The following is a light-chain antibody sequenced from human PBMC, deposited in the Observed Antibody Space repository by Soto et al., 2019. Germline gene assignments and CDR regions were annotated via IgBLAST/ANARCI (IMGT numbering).Light chain of an antibody. CDR2: TAS. CDR3: QQTRAYPST. CDR1: QDIAIY. Sequence: IQLTQSPASLSASVGDRVTFTCRASQDIAIYLAWYQQKPGEAPNLLIHTASTLHGGVPSRFSGSVSGTDGTITLTRLQEEDGSTYYCQQTRAYPSTFGGGTKVDIK. J-gene: IGKJ4*01. V-gene: IGKV1-9*01.